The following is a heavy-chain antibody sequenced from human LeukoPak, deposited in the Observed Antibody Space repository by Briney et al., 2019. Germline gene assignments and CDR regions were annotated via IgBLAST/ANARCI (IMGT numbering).Heavy chain of an antibody. CDR2: ISYDGSNK. CDR1: GFTFSSYA. J-gene: IGHJ4*02. V-gene: IGHV3-30*04. Sequence: GGSLRLSCAASGFTFSSYAMHWVRQAPGKGLEWVAVISYDGSNKYYADSVKGRFTISRDNSKNTLYLQMNSLRAEDTAVYYCARRYFGLTTVTSLLDYWGQGTLVTVSS. CDR3: ARRYFGLTTVTSLLDY. D-gene: IGHD4-17*01.